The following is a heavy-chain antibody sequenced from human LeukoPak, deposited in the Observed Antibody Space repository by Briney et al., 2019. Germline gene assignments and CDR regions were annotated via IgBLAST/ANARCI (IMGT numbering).Heavy chain of an antibody. D-gene: IGHD4-23*01. V-gene: IGHV3-48*03. CDR1: GFTFSSYE. Sequence: PGGSLRLSCAASGFTFSSYEMNWVRQAPGKGLEWVSYISSSGSAIHYTDSVKGRFTISRDNVKNPLYLQMNSLRVEDTAVYYCARETTVATGDFDYWGQGTLVTVSS. CDR2: ISSSGSAI. CDR3: ARETTVATGDFDY. J-gene: IGHJ4*02.